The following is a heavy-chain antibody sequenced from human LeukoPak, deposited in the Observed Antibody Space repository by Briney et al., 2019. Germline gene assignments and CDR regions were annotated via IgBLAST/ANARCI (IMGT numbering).Heavy chain of an antibody. J-gene: IGHJ5*02. CDR3: ARSPYYYDSSGYFGPNWFDP. V-gene: IGHV4-31*03. Sequence: SQTLSLTCTVSGGSISSGGYYWSWICQHPGKGLEWIGYIYYSGSTYYNPSLKSRVTISVDTSKSQFSLKLSSVTAADTAVYYCARSPYYYDSSGYFGPNWFDPWGQGTLVTVSS. D-gene: IGHD3-22*01. CDR2: IYYSGST. CDR1: GGSISSGGYY.